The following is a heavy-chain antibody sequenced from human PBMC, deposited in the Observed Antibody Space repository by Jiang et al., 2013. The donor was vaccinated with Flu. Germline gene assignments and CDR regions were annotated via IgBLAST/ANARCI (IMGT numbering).Heavy chain of an antibody. D-gene: IGHD6-13*01. J-gene: IGHJ4*02. Sequence: LEWVAVISYDGSNKYYADSVKGRFTISRDNSKNTLYLQMNSLRAEDTAVYYCARGSVGLSSSWYADAFDIWGQGTLVTVSS. V-gene: IGHV3-30*04. CDR2: ISYDGSNK. CDR3: ARGSVGLSSSWYADAFDI.